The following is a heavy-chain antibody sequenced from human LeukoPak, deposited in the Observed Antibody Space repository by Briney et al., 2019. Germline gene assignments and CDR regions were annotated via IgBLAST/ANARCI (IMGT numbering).Heavy chain of an antibody. J-gene: IGHJ4*02. CDR1: GFTFSSYA. Sequence: GGSLRLSCAAPGFTFSSYAMSWVRQAPGKGLEWVSAISGSGGSTYYADSVKGRFTISRDNSKNTLYLQMNSLRAEDTAVYYCAKSGREYPYYFDYWGQGTLVTVSS. CDR2: ISGSGGST. CDR3: AKSGREYPYYFDY. D-gene: IGHD2-2*02. V-gene: IGHV3-23*01.